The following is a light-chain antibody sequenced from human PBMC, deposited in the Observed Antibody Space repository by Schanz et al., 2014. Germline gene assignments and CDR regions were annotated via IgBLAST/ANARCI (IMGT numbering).Light chain of an antibody. Sequence: EIVLTQSPGTLSLSPGERATLSCRASQSVTSSSLAWYQQKPGQAPRLLIYGASSRATGIPDRFSGSGSGTDFPLTISRLEPEDFAVYYCQQYGSSPPLTFGGGTKVEIK. CDR2: GAS. J-gene: IGKJ4*01. CDR1: QSVTSSS. CDR3: QQYGSSPPLT. V-gene: IGKV3-20*01.